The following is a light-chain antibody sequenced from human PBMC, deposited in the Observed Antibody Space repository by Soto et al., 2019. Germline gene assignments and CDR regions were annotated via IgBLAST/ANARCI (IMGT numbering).Light chain of an antibody. J-gene: IGKJ5*01. CDR3: QQYNTYPIT. Sequence: DIQMTQSPSTLSGSVGDRVTITCRASQTISSWLAWYQQKPGKAPKLLIYKASTLKSGVPSRFSGSGFGTEFTLTISSLQPEDFATYYCQQYNTYPITFGQGTRLEIK. CDR2: KAS. V-gene: IGKV1-5*03. CDR1: QTISSW.